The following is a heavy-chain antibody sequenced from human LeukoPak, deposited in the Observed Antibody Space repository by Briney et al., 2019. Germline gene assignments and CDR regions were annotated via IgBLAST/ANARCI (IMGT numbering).Heavy chain of an antibody. CDR1: GFTFSSYA. V-gene: IGHV3-23*01. D-gene: IGHD2-15*01. J-gene: IGHJ4*02. CDR3: AKDNGYCSGGSCLRNTYYFDY. CDR2: ISGSGGST. Sequence: GGSLRLSCAASGFTFSSYAMSWVRQAPGKGLEWVSAISGSGGSTYYADSVKGRFTISRDNSKNTLYLQMNSLRAEDTAVYYCAKDNGYCSGGSCLRNTYYFDYWGQGTLVTVPS.